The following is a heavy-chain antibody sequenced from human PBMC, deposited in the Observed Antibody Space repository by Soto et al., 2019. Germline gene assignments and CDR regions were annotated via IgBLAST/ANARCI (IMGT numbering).Heavy chain of an antibody. Sequence: ASVKVSCKASGYTFTSYYMHWVRQAPGQGLEWMGIINPSGGSTSYAQKFQGRVTMTRDTSTSTVYMELSSLRSEDTAVYYCDRDYDISGSPGRFDPWGQGTLVTVSS. D-gene: IGHD3-22*01. CDR1: GYTFTSYY. CDR2: INPSGGST. CDR3: DRDYDISGSPGRFDP. J-gene: IGHJ5*02. V-gene: IGHV1-46*03.